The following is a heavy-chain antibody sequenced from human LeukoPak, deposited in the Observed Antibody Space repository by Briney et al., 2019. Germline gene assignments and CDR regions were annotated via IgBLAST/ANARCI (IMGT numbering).Heavy chain of an antibody. CDR1: GLTFSSYA. CDR3: AKELVVPAYGDAFDI. V-gene: IGHV3-23*01. Sequence: GGSLRLSCAASGLTFSSYAMSWVRQAPVKGLEWVSVISGSGGSTYYADSVKGRFTISRDNSKNTLYLQMNSLRADDTAVYYCAKELVVPAYGDAFDIWGQGTMVTVSS. J-gene: IGHJ3*02. CDR2: ISGSGGST. D-gene: IGHD2-2*01.